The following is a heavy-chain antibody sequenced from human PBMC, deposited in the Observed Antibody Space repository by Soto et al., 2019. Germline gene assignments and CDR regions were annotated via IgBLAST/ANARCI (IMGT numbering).Heavy chain of an antibody. Sequence: SVKVSCKASGGTFSSYTISWVRQAPGQGLEWMGRIIPILGIANYAQKFQGRVTITADKSTSTAYMELSSLRSEDTAVYYCAREIAAAGTEGSWDYWGQGTLVTVSS. CDR3: AREIAAAGTEGSWDY. CDR2: IIPILGIA. D-gene: IGHD6-13*01. V-gene: IGHV1-69*04. CDR1: GGTFSSYT. J-gene: IGHJ4*02.